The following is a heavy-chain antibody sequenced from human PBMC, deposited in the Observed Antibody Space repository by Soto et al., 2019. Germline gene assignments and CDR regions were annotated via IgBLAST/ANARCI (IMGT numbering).Heavy chain of an antibody. J-gene: IGHJ4*02. CDR1: GYSISSGYN. CDR2: IYHSGSP. Sequence: ALENLFLTCAVSGYSISSGYNWGWIPQSPGKGLGGVGSIYHSGSPYYNPSLKSRVTISVDTSKNQFSLNLNSVTAADRAVYDGGRTYCGSGFDSWGWGTLVTFAS. CDR3: GRTYCGSGFDS. V-gene: IGHV4-38-2*01. D-gene: IGHD3-10*01.